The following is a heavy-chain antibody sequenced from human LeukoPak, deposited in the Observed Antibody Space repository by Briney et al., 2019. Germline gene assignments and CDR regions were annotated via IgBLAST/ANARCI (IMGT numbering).Heavy chain of an antibody. J-gene: IGHJ6*03. V-gene: IGHV4-59*12. CDR2: IYYSGST. Sequence: SETLSLTCTVSGGSISNKYWSWIRQPPGKGLEWIGYIYYSGSTNYNPSLKSRVTISVDTSKNQFSLKLSSVTAADTAVYYCARGGYYGSGSYYNTPYYYYYMDVWGKGTTVTISS. D-gene: IGHD3-10*01. CDR3: ARGGYYGSGSYYNTPYYYYYMDV. CDR1: GGSISNKY.